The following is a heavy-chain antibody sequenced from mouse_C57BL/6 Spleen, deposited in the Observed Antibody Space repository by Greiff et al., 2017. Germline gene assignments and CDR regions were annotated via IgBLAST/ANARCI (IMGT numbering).Heavy chain of an antibody. J-gene: IGHJ4*01. V-gene: IGHV14-4*01. Sequence: EVMLVESGAELVRPGASVKLSCTASGFNIKDDYMHWVKQRPEQGLEWIGWIDPENGDTEYASKFQGKATITADTSSNTAYLQLSSLTSEDTAVYYCTTYYYGSSYYAMDYWGQRTSVTVSS. CDR3: TTYYYGSSYYAMDY. CDR2: IDPENGDT. CDR1: GFNIKDDY. D-gene: IGHD1-1*01.